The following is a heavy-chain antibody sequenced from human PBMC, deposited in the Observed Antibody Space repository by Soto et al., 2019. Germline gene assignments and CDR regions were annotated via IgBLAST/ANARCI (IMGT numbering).Heavy chain of an antibody. V-gene: IGHV1-2*02. CDR3: ARAILQNLYYYYAMDV. Sequence: GASVKVSCTASGYPFIGSYLQSVRQAPGQGLEWMGWIHPNGGDAISAQKFQGRVTLTRDTSINTAYMELTRLTSDDTAVYFCARAILQNLYYYYAMDVWGQGTTVTVSS. CDR2: IHPNGGDA. J-gene: IGHJ6*02. D-gene: IGHD3-9*01. CDR1: GYPFIGSY.